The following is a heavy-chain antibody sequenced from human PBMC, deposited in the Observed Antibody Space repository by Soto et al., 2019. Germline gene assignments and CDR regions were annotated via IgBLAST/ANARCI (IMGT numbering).Heavy chain of an antibody. D-gene: IGHD3-22*01. V-gene: IGHV3-7*01. CDR1: GFIFGTYW. J-gene: IGHJ6*02. CDR2: IKHDGNEK. Sequence: GGSLRLSCAATGFIFGTYWMSWVRQAPGKGLEWVANIKHDGNEKYYADSVKGRFTVSRDNVKNFLHLQMSSLRGDDTGVYFCVRATLSWGHYYFRGLDVWAKGPRSPSP. CDR3: VRATLSWGHYYFRGLDV.